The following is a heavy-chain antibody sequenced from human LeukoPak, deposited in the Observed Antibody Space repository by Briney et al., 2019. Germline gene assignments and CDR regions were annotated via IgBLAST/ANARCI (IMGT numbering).Heavy chain of an antibody. J-gene: IGHJ4*02. D-gene: IGHD6-6*01. CDR3: ASDRGAARPEENDY. CDR1: GFTFSSYS. Sequence: PGGSLRLSCAASGFTFSSYSMNWVRQAPGKGLEWVSSISSSSSYIYYADSVKGRFTISRDNAKNSLYLQMNSLRAEDTAVYYCASDRGAARPEENDYWGQGTLVTVSS. CDR2: ISSSSSYI. V-gene: IGHV3-21*01.